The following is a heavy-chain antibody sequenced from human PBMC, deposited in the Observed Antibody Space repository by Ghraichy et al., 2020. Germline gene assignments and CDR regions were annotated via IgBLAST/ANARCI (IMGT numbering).Heavy chain of an antibody. J-gene: IGHJ6*02. D-gene: IGHD1-26*01. V-gene: IGHV4-39*01. Sequence: SETLSLTCTVSGGSISSSSYYWGWIRQPPGKGLEWIGSIYYSGSTYYNPSLKSRVTISVDTSKNQFSLKLSSVTAADTAVYYCARGVRSGSYFMEVWGQGTTVTVSS. CDR3: ARGVRSGSYFMEV. CDR1: GGSISSSSYY. CDR2: IYYSGST.